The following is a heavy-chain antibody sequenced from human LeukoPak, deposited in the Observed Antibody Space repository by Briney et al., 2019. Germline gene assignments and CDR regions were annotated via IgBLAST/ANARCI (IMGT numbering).Heavy chain of an antibody. CDR2: IYYSGTT. D-gene: IGHD2-15*01. CDR3: ARGWPDYYSMDI. Sequence: SETLSLTCTVSGGSMSSCYWSWIRQPPGKRLEWIGYIYYSGTTSYNPSLNGRVTISIDTSNNNFSLTVRSVPAGDTAMYYCARGWPDYYSMDIWGPGTTVTVSS. V-gene: IGHV4-59*01. CDR1: GGSMSSCY. J-gene: IGHJ6*02.